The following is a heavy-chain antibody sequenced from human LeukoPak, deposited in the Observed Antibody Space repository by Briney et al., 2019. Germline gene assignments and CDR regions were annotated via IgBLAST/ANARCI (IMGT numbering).Heavy chain of an antibody. D-gene: IGHD6-13*01. V-gene: IGHV5-51*01. J-gene: IGHJ6*03. CDR1: GYSFTSYW. CDR2: IYPGDSDT. CDR3: ARHEVGTGFLGASYYYYMDV. Sequence: GESLKISCKGSGYSFTSYWIGWVRQMPGKGLEWMGIIYPGDSDTRYSPSFQGQVTTSADKSISTAYLQWSSLKASDTAMYYCARHEVGTGFLGASYYYYMDVWGKGTTVTVSS.